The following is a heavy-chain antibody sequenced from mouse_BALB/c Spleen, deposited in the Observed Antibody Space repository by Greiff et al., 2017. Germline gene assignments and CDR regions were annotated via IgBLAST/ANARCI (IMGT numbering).Heavy chain of an antibody. D-gene: IGHD3-2*02. V-gene: IGHV1-7*01. Sequence: VQLQQSGAELAKPGASVKMSCKASGYTFTSYWMHWVKQRPGQGLEWIGYINPSTGYTEYNQKFKDKATLTADNSSSTAYMQLSSLTSEDSAVYYCARGGWGHYYAMDYWGQGTSVTVSS. CDR3: ARGGWGHYYAMDY. CDR1: GYTFTSYW. CDR2: INPSTGYT. J-gene: IGHJ4*01.